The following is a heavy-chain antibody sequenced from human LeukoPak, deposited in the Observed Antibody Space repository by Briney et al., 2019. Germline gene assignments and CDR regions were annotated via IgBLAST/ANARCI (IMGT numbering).Heavy chain of an antibody. Sequence: SETLSLTCAVYGGSFSGYYWSWIRQPPGKGLEWIGEINHSGSTNYNPSLKSRVTISVDTSKNQFSLKLSSVTAADTAVYYCARAREIVGAITPFDYRGQGTLVTVSS. D-gene: IGHD1-26*01. V-gene: IGHV4-34*01. CDR2: INHSGST. J-gene: IGHJ4*02. CDR1: GGSFSGYY. CDR3: ARAREIVGAITPFDY.